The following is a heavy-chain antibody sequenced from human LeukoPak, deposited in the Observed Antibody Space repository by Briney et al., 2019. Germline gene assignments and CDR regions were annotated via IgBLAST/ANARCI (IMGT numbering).Heavy chain of an antibody. D-gene: IGHD6-13*01. J-gene: IGHJ4*02. CDR2: INAGNGYT. Sequence: ASVKVSCKASGYTFTSYAMHWVRQAPGQRLEWMGWINAGNGYTKYSQEFQGRVTITRDTSAGTAYMELSSLRSEDMAVYYCASNSGRYSSSWLPLYNWGQGTLVTVSS. V-gene: IGHV1-3*03. CDR3: ASNSGRYSSSWLPLYN. CDR1: GYTFTSYA.